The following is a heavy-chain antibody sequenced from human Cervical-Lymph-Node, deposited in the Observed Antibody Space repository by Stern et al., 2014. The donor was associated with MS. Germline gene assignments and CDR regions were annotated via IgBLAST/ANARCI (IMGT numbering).Heavy chain of an antibody. J-gene: IGHJ4*02. D-gene: IGHD4-23*01. V-gene: IGHV4-4*02. CDR3: ARNGGNYAFDS. CDR1: GGSISSGYW. CDR2: ISHSGST. Sequence: QLQLQESGPGLVKPSGTLSLTCAVSGGSISSGYWWSWVRQPPRQGLEWIGIISHSGSTNYNPDLTSRVTITVDTSKNHVSLKMNSVNAADTAVYYCARNGGNYAFDSWGQGTLVAVSP.